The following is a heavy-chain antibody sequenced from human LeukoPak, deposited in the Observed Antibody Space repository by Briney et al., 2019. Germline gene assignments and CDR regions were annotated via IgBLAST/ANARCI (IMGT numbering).Heavy chain of an antibody. D-gene: IGHD6-6*01. J-gene: IGHJ4*02. Sequence: SETLSLTCTVSGGSTSSYYWSWIRQPPGKGLEWIGYIYYSGSTNYNPSLKSRVTISVDTSKNQFSLKLSSVTAADTAVYYCARGSIAARPDGLFDYWGQGTLVTVSS. CDR3: ARGSIAARPDGLFDY. CDR2: IYYSGST. CDR1: GGSTSSYY. V-gene: IGHV4-59*01.